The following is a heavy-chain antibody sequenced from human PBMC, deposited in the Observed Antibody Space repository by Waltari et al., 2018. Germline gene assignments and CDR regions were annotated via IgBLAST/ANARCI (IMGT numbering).Heavy chain of an antibody. V-gene: IGHV4-34*01. CDR3: ARGFYGGNPPDDAFDI. J-gene: IGHJ3*02. D-gene: IGHD4-17*01. Sequence: QVPLQQWGAGLLKPSETLSLTCAVYGGSFSGYYWSWLRQPPGKGLVWIGEINHRGSTKYTPSLKSRVTISVDTAKNQFALKLSSGTAADTAVYYCARGFYGGNPPDDAFDIWGQGTMVTVSS. CDR1: GGSFSGYY. CDR2: INHRGST.